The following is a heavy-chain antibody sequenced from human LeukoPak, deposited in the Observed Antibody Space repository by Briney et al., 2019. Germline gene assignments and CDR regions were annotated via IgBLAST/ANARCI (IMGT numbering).Heavy chain of an antibody. V-gene: IGHV4-39*01. CDR1: GGSISSSSYY. Sequence: SETLSLTCTVSGGSISSSSYYWGWIRQPPGKGLEWIGSIYYSGSTYYNPSLKSRVTISVDTSKNQFSLKLSSVTAADTAMYYCASLTSYYYGMDVWGQGTTVTVSS. CDR3: ASLTSYYYGMDV. CDR2: IYYSGST. J-gene: IGHJ6*02.